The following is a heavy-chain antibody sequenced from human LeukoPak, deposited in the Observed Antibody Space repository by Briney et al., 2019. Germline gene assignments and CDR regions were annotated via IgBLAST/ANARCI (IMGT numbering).Heavy chain of an antibody. Sequence: SETLSLTCAVYGGSFSGYYWSWIRQPPGKGLEWIGEINHSGSTNYNPSLKRRVTISIDTSKKQFSLKLSSVTAADTAVYYCARGLGYWGQGTLVTVSS. V-gene: IGHV4-34*01. J-gene: IGHJ4*02. CDR3: ARGLGY. CDR1: GGSFSGYY. CDR2: INHSGST.